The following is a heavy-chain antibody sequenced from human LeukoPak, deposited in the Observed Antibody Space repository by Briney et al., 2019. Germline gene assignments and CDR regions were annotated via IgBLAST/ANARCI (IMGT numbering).Heavy chain of an antibody. CDR2: IYTSGST. CDR3: ARGDDSSGYYIGLFDY. J-gene: IGHJ4*02. D-gene: IGHD3-22*01. V-gene: IGHV4-4*07. Sequence: SETLSLTCTVSGGSISSYYWSWIRQPAGKGLEWIGRIYTSGSTNYNPSLKSRVTMSVDTSKNQFSLKLSSVTAADTAVYYCARGDDSSGYYIGLFDYWGQGTLVTVSS. CDR1: GGSISSYY.